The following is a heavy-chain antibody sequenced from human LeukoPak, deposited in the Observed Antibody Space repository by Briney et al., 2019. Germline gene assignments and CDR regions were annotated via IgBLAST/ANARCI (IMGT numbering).Heavy chain of an antibody. D-gene: IGHD3-22*01. V-gene: IGHV4-4*07. CDR1: GGSISDYY. CDR2: VYTSGTT. CDR3: ARGRSSGPPFYFDY. J-gene: IGHJ4*02. Sequence: KTSGTLSLTCTVSGGSISDYYWSWIRQPAGKGLEWIGLVYTSGTTNYNPSLKSRVTMSIDTSRNQFSLRLSSVTAADTAVYYCARGRSSGPPFYFDYWGQGTLVAVSS.